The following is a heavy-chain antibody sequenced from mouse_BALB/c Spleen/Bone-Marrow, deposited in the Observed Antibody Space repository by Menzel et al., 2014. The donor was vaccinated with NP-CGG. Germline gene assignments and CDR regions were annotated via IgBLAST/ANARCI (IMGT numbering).Heavy chain of an antibody. Sequence: EVQGVESGGGLVQPGGSLKLSCAASGFTSSSYGMSWVRQTPDKRLELVATINSNGGSTYYPDSVKGRFTISRDNAKNTLYLQMSSLKSEDTAMYYCARDSNDYWGQGTTLTVSS. CDR3: ARDSNDY. V-gene: IGHV5-6-3*01. J-gene: IGHJ2*01. CDR2: INSNGGST. CDR1: GFTSSSYG.